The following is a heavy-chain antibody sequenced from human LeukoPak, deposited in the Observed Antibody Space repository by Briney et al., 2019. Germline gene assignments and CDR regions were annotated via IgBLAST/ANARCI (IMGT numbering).Heavy chain of an antibody. D-gene: IGHD1-26*01. J-gene: IGHJ5*02. CDR1: GFTFSDYE. CDR2: ISWNSGSI. V-gene: IGHV3-9*01. Sequence: GGSLRLSCAASGFTFSDYEMNWVRQAPGKGLEWVSGISWNSGSIGYADSVKGRFTISRDNAKNSLYLQMNSLRAEDTALYYCAKDVEVGIYDGGWFDPWGQGTLVTVSS. CDR3: AKDVEVGIYDGGWFDP.